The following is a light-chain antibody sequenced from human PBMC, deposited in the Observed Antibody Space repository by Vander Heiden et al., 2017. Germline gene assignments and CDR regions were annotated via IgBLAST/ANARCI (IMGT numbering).Light chain of an antibody. CDR2: DAS. CDR1: QSISSW. J-gene: IGKJ1*01. V-gene: IGKV1-5*01. CDR3: QQYNSYSQK. Sequence: DIQMTQSPSTLSASVGARVTITCRASQSISSWLAWYQQKPGKAPKLLIYDASSLESGVPSRFSGSGSGTEFTLTISSLQPDDFATYYCQQYNSYSQKFGQGTKVEIK.